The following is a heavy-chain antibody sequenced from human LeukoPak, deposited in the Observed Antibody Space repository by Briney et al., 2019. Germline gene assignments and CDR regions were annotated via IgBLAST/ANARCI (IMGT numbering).Heavy chain of an antibody. CDR2: IYYSGST. CDR3: ARLSYGDYVGY. J-gene: IGHJ4*02. D-gene: IGHD4-17*01. Sequence: SETLSLTCTVSGVSISSYYWSWIRQPPGKGLEWIGYIYYSGSTNYNPSLKSRVTISVDTSKNQFSLKLSSVTAADTAVYYCARLSYGDYVGYWGQGTLVTVSS. CDR1: GVSISSYY. V-gene: IGHV4-59*01.